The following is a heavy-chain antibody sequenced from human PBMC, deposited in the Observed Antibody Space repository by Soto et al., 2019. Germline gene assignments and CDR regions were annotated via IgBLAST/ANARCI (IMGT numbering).Heavy chain of an antibody. CDR1: GFTFSSYA. D-gene: IGHD2-15*01. CDR2: ISGSGGST. Sequence: GESLKISCAASGFTFSSYAMSWVRQAPGKGLEWVSAISGSGGSTYYADSVKGRFTISRDNSKNTLYLQMNSLRAEDTAVYYCANLGYCSGGSCHPYYYYGMDVWGQGTTVTVSS. V-gene: IGHV3-23*01. J-gene: IGHJ6*02. CDR3: ANLGYCSGGSCHPYYYYGMDV.